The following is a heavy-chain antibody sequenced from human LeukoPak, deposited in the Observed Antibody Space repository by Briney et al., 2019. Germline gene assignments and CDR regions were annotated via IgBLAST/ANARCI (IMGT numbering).Heavy chain of an antibody. CDR1: GFTFSSYG. J-gene: IGHJ3*02. CDR3: ARGKRYSYGYKVTAFDI. CDR2: INRSGST. D-gene: IGHD5-18*01. V-gene: IGHV4-34*01. Sequence: GSLRLSCAASGFTFSSYGMSWVRQPPGKGLEWIGEINRSGSTNYNPSLKSRVTISVDTSKNQFSLKLSSVTAADTAVYYCARGKRYSYGYKVTAFDIWGQGTMVTVSS.